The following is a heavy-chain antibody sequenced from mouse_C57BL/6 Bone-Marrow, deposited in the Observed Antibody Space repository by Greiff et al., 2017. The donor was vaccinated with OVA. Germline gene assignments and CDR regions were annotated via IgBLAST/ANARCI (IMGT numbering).Heavy chain of an antibody. CDR3: VRHERATDYFDY. CDR1: GFSINTYA. CDR2: IRSKSNNYAT. D-gene: IGHD6-1*01. J-gene: IGHJ2*01. V-gene: IGHV10-1*01. Sequence: EVQLVESGGGLVQPKGSLKLSCAASGFSINTYAMNWVRQAPGKGLEWVARIRSKSNNYATYYADSVKDRFTISRDDSESMLYLQMNNLKTEDTAMYYCVRHERATDYFDYWGQGTTLTVSS.